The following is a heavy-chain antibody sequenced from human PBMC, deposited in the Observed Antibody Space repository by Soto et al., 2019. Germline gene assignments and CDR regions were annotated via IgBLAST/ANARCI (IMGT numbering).Heavy chain of an antibody. CDR3: ARDPRGLRFLEWLLSTGMDV. V-gene: IGHV3-30-3*01. CDR1: GFTFSSYS. Sequence: PGGSLRLSCAASGFTFSSYSMHWVRQAPGKGLEWVAVISYDGSNKYYADSVKGRFTISRDNSKNTLYLQMNSLRAEDTAVYYCARDPRGLRFLEWLLSTGMDVWGQGTTVTVSS. CDR2: ISYDGSNK. J-gene: IGHJ6*02. D-gene: IGHD3-3*01.